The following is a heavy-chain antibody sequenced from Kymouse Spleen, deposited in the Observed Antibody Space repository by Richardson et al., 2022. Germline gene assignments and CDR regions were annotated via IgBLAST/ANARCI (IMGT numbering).Heavy chain of an antibody. CDR1: GFTFSSYG. D-gene: IGHD3-9*01. CDR2: IWYDGSNK. CDR3: ARSAYYDILTGYPPFDY. J-gene: IGHJ4*02. V-gene: IGHV3-33*01. Sequence: QVQLVESGGGVVQPGRSLRLSCAASGFTFSSYGMHWVRQAPGKGLEWVAVIWYDGSNKYYADSVKGRFTISRDNSKNTLYLQMNSLRAEDTAVYYCARSAYYDILTGYPPFDYWGQGTLVTVSS.